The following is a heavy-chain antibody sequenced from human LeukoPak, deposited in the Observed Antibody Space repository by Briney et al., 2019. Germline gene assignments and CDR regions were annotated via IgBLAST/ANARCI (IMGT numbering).Heavy chain of an antibody. V-gene: IGHV3-9*01. CDR2: ISWNSNNK. CDR1: GFTFSSYA. Sequence: GGSLRLSCAASGFTFSSYAMSWVRQAPGKGLEWVSGISWNSNNKAYVDSVRGRFTISRDKAKNSLYLEMNSLRVEDTAVYYCARGQSYSSGWYGGNYYFDYWGQGTLVTVSS. CDR3: ARGQSYSSGWYGGNYYFDY. D-gene: IGHD6-19*01. J-gene: IGHJ4*02.